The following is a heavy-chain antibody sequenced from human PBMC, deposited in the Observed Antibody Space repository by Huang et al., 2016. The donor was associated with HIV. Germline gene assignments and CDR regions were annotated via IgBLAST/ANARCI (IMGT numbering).Heavy chain of an antibody. CDR1: ESTLTELS. CDR3: ATGFDVFFDF. J-gene: IGHJ4*02. Sequence: QVQLVQSRAEVKKPGASVTVSCKVSESTLTELSIHWLRQPPGKGVELMGCFDPETGETIYAQRVQGRVTMTEDTSTATAFMELSGLRPEDTAVYYCATGFDVFFDFWGQGTLVTVSS. D-gene: IGHD3-9*01. CDR2: FDPETGET. V-gene: IGHV1-24*01.